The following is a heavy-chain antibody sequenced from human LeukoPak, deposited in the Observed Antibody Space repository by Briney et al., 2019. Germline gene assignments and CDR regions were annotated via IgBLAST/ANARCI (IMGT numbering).Heavy chain of an antibody. V-gene: IGHV4-34*01. J-gene: IGHJ4*02. CDR2: INHSGST. CDR3: ARGQIRGLGGNLGD. D-gene: IGHD3-16*01. CDR1: GGSLSAYY. Sequence: NPSETLSLTCAVYGGSLSAYYWNWIRQPPGKGLEWIGEINHSGSTNYNPSLKSRVTISVDTSKNQFSLRLSSVTAADTAVYYCARGQIRGLGGNLGDWGQGTLVTVSS.